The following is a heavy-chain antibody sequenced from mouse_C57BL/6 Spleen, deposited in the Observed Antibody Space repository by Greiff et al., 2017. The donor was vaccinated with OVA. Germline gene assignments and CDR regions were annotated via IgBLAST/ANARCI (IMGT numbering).Heavy chain of an antibody. J-gene: IGHJ2*01. CDR1: GFTFSSYT. CDR2: ISGGGGNT. V-gene: IGHV5-9*01. CDR3: ARLGASLTGFDY. Sequence: EVKLVESGGGLVKPGGSLKLSCAASGFTFSSYTMSWVRQTPEKRLEWVATISGGGGNTYYPDSVKGRFTISRDNAKNTLYLQMSSLRSEDTALYYCARLGASLTGFDYWGQGTTLTVSS. D-gene: IGHD2-13*01.